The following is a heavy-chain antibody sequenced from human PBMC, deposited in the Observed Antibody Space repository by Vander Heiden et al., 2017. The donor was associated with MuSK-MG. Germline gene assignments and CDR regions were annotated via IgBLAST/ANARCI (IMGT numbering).Heavy chain of an antibody. CDR1: GFTFSGYS. J-gene: IGHJ4*02. CDR2: ISSSSTYI. V-gene: IGHV3-21*03. CDR3: AGDTYDTTGYYSFDY. D-gene: IGHD3-22*01. Sequence: EVQLVESGGGLVKPGGSLRLSCAASGFTFSGYSMNWVRQAPGKGLEWVSSISSSSTYIYYADSGKGRFTISRDNAKNSLFLQMNSLRAEDTAVYYCAGDTYDTTGYYSFDYWGQGTLVTVSS.